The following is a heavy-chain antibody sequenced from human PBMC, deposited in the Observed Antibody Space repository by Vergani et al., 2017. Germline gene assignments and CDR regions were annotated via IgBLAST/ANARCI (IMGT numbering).Heavy chain of an antibody. D-gene: IGHD1-26*01. CDR2: ISSSSSTI. CDR1: GFTFSSYS. CDR3: ARANAEWELLGGEYFQH. V-gene: IGHV3-48*02. J-gene: IGHJ1*01. Sequence: EVQLVESGGGLVQPGGSLRLSCAASGFTFSSYSMNWVRPAPGKGLEWVSYISSSSSTIYYADSVKGRFTISRDNAKNSLYLQMNSLRDEDTAVSYCARANAEWELLGGEYFQHWGQGTLVTVSP.